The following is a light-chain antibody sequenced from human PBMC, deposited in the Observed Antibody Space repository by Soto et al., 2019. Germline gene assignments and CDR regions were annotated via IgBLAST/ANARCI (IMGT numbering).Light chain of an antibody. CDR1: QSVTSN. V-gene: IGKV3-15*01. CDR3: QQYNGWPLT. Sequence: EIVMTQSPATLSVSPGERATLSCRASQSVTSNLAWYQQKPGQAPRLVIYGASTRATGTPARFSGSGSGTEFPLTISSLQSEDFALYYCQQYNGWPLTFGGGTKVEI. CDR2: GAS. J-gene: IGKJ4*01.